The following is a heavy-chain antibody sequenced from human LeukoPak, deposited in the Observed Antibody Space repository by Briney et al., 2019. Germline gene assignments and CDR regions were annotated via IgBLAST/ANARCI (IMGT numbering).Heavy chain of an antibody. V-gene: IGHV4-59*01. CDR2: IYYSGST. J-gene: IGHJ3*02. D-gene: IGHD3-22*01. CDR1: GGSISSYY. Sequence: SETLSLTCTVSGGSISSYYWSWIRQPPGKGLEWIGYIYYSGSTNYNPSLKSRVTISVDTSKNQFSLKLSSVTAADTAVYYCAREGAYYYDSSDAFDIWGQGTMVTVSS. CDR3: AREGAYYYDSSDAFDI.